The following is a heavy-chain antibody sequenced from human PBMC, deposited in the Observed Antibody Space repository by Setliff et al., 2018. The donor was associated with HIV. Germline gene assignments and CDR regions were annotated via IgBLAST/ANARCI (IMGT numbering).Heavy chain of an antibody. J-gene: IGHJ6*02. CDR3: AKGRRGYDSRLFYYHHGMDV. D-gene: IGHD5-12*01. CDR1: GGSFSSYY. CDR2: INHSGST. Sequence: SETLSLTCAVYGGSFSSYYWRWIRQHPGKGLEWIGEINHSGSTSYNPSLKSRVTISVDTSRNEFFLNMGSVTAADTAVYYCAKGRRGYDSRLFYYHHGMDVWGQGTTVTVSS. V-gene: IGHV4-34*01.